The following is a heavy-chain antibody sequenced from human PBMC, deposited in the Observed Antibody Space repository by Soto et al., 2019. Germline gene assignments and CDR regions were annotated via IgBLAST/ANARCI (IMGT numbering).Heavy chain of an antibody. CDR2: ISSSGSFM. Sequence: EVQLVESGGGLVKPGGSLRLSCAASGFSFSSDSMGWVRQAPGKGLEWVSSISSSGSFMNYADSVKGRFTISRDNAKNALYLQMSSLKDEDTAVYYCARDLPTGTTLDWVDSWGQGTLVTVSS. D-gene: IGHD1-7*01. V-gene: IGHV3-21*01. CDR3: ARDLPTGTTLDWVDS. J-gene: IGHJ5*01. CDR1: GFSFSSDS.